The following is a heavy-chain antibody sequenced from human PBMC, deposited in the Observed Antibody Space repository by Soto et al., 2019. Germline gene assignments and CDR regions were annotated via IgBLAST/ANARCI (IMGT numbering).Heavy chain of an antibody. V-gene: IGHV1-69*01. CDR3: ARGCSSCYSGTYGMDV. J-gene: IGHJ6*02. CDR2: IIPIFGTA. D-gene: IGHD2-15*01. CDR1: GGTFSSYA. Sequence: QVQLVQSGAEVKKPGSSVKVSCKASGGTFSSYAISWVRQAPGQGLEWMGGIIPIFGTANYAQKCQGRATITADESTSTAYMGLSSLRSEDTAVYYCARGCSSCYSGTYGMDVWGQGTTVTVSS.